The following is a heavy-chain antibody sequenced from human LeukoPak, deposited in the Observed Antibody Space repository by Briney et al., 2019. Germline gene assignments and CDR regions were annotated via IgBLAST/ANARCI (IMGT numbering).Heavy chain of an antibody. CDR2: ISSNGGST. V-gene: IGHV3-64*01. CDR1: GFTFSSYA. J-gene: IGHJ4*02. Sequence: GGSLRLSCAASGFTFSSYAMHWVRQAPGKGLEYVSAISSNGGSTYYANSVKGRFTISRDNSKNTLYLQMGSLRAEDMAVYYCARRPGYCSSTSCDGAFDYWGQGTLVTVSS. D-gene: IGHD2-2*01. CDR3: ARRPGYCSSTSCDGAFDY.